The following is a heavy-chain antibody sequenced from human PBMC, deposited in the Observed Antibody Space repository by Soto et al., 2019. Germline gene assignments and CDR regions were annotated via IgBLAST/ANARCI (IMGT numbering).Heavy chain of an antibody. Sequence: PSETLSLTYTVSGDSITSGDYWGWIRQPPGKGLEWIGGIYHSGSTYYNPSLKSRVTISVDTSKNQFSLKLGSVTAADTAVYYCARAIGPKYYFDYWGQAILVTVS. CDR2: IYHSGST. CDR1: GDSITSGDY. J-gene: IGHJ4*02. V-gene: IGHV4-38-2*02. D-gene: IGHD2-21*01. CDR3: ARAIGPKYYFDY.